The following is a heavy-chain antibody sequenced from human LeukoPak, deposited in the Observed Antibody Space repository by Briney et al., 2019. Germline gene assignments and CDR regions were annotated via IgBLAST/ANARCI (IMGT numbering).Heavy chain of an antibody. CDR3: ATFPSGSYSAY. Sequence: PGGSLRLSCAASGFTFSDSGMHWVRQASGKGLEWVGHIRSKADNYATVYSASVKGRFTITRDDSENTAYLQMNRLKTEDTAVYYCATFPSGSYSAYWGQGTMVTVSS. D-gene: IGHD1-26*01. J-gene: IGHJ4*02. V-gene: IGHV3-73*01. CDR1: GFTFSDSG. CDR2: IRSKADNYAT.